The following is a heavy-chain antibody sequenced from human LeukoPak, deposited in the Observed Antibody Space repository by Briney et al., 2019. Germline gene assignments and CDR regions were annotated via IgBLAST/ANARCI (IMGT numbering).Heavy chain of an antibody. J-gene: IGHJ4*02. CDR1: GGSISYYY. CDR3: ARDRLRFVY. CDR2: IYYSGNT. Sequence: KPSETLSLTCTVSGGSISYYYWSWIRQPPGKGLEWIGYIYYSGNTNYNPSLKSRVTISVDTSKNQFSLKLSSVTAADTAAYYCARDRLRFVYWGQGTLVTVSS. V-gene: IGHV4-59*01.